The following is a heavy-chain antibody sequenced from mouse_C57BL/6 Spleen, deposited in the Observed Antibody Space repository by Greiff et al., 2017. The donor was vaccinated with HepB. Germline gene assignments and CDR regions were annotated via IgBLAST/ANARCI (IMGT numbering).Heavy chain of an antibody. CDR3: ARWDYYYGSSYDWYFDV. D-gene: IGHD1-1*01. CDR1: GYTFTDYN. J-gene: IGHJ1*03. V-gene: IGHV1-18*01. CDR2: INPNNGGT. Sequence: EVKLMESGPELVKPGASVKIPCKASGYTFTDYNMDWVKQSHGKSLEWIGDINPNNGGTIYNQKFKGKATLTVDKSSSTAYMELRSLTSEDTAVYYCARWDYYYGSSYDWYFDVWGTGTTVTVSS.